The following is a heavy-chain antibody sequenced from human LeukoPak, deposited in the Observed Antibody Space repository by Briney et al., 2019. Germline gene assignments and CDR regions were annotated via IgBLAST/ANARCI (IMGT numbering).Heavy chain of an antibody. CDR3: ARYRLEPRTGTFDY. CDR1: GFTFSSYS. J-gene: IGHJ4*02. Sequence: KPGGSLRLSCAASGFTFSSYSMNWVRQAPGKGLEWVSSISSSSSYIYYADSVKGRFTISRDNAKNSLYLQMNSLRAEDTAVYYCARYRLEPRTGTFDYWGQGTLVTVSS. CDR2: ISSSSSYI. V-gene: IGHV3-21*01. D-gene: IGHD1-1*01.